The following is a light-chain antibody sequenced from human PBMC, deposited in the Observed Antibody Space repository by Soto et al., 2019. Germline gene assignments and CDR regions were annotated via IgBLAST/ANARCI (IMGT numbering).Light chain of an antibody. CDR3: SSYTGGNPSYV. J-gene: IGLJ1*01. CDR1: SXDVGGYDY. V-gene: IGLV2-8*01. Sequence: ALAQPPSASGSPGQSVTISCTGTSXDVGGYDYVSWYQQHPGKAPKLMIYEVTIRPSGVSDRFSGSKSGNTASLTVSGLQAEDEADYYCSSYTGGNPSYVFGTGTKV. CDR2: EVT.